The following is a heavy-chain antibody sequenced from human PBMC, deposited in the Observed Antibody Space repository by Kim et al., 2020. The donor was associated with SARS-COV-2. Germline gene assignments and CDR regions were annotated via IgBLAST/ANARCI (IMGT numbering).Heavy chain of an antibody. J-gene: IGHJ6*02. Sequence: ASVKVSCKASGYTFTTYYIHWLRQAPGQGLDWVGIINPNGGTTIYAQDLQSRITMTRDTSTSTIYMELNSLRSEDTAVYYCARVGGIKRVYGMDVWGQGTTVTVSS. V-gene: IGHV1-46*04. D-gene: IGHD6-13*01. CDR1: GYTFTTYY. CDR3: ARVGGIKRVYGMDV. CDR2: INPNGGTT.